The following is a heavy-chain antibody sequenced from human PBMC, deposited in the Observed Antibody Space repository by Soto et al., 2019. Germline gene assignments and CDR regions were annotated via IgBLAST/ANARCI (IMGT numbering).Heavy chain of an antibody. D-gene: IGHD6-19*01. V-gene: IGHV4-34*01. CDR2: INHSGST. Sequence: SETLSLTCAVYGGSFSGYYWSWIRQPPGKGLEWIGEINHSGSTNYNPSLKSRVTISVDTSKNQFSLKLSSVTAAHTAVYYCAISVYYYYYYGMDVWGQGTTFTVSS. J-gene: IGHJ6*02. CDR1: GGSFSGYY. CDR3: AISVYYYYYYGMDV.